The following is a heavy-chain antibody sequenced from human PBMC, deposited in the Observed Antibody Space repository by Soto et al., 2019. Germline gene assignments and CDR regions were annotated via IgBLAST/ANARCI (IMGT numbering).Heavy chain of an antibody. V-gene: IGHV3-30*03. D-gene: IGHD3-9*01. CDR2: ISYDGSNK. CDR3: ARTSRVPGYPRGKSYYYYYGMDV. CDR1: GFTFSSYG. J-gene: IGHJ6*02. Sequence: GGSLRLSCAASGFTFSSYGMHWVRQAPGKGLEWVAVISYDGSNKYYADSVKGRFTISRDNSKNTLYLQMNSLRAEDTAVYYCARTSRVPGYPRGKSYYYYYGMDVWGQGTTVIVSS.